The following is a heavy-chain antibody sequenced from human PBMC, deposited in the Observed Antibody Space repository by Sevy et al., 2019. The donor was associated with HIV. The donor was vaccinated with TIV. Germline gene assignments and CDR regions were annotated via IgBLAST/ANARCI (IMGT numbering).Heavy chain of an antibody. CDR1: GFTFSSYE. D-gene: IGHD3-22*01. J-gene: IGHJ5*02. Sequence: GGCLRLSCAASGFTFSSYEMTWVRQAPGKGLEWVSSISSSGTTIYYGDSVEGRFTISRDNPKNSLYLQMNSLRAEDTAVYYCARKGGAYDIGFDPWGQGTLVTVSS. CDR3: ARKGGAYDIGFDP. CDR2: ISSSGTTI. V-gene: IGHV3-48*03.